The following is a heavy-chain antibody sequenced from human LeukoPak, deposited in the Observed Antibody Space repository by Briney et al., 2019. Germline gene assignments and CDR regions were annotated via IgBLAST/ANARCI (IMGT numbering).Heavy chain of an antibody. CDR3: ARYPLGAPPVPDFDY. CDR1: GYTFTSYG. CDR2: ISAYNGNT. V-gene: IGHV1-18*01. Sequence: AAVKVSWKASGYTFTSYGISWVRQAPGQGIERMGWISAYNGNTNYAQKLQGRVTMTTDTSTSTAYMELRSLRSDATAVYYCARYPLGAPPVPDFDYWGPGTLVTVSS. J-gene: IGHJ4*02. D-gene: IGHD1-26*01.